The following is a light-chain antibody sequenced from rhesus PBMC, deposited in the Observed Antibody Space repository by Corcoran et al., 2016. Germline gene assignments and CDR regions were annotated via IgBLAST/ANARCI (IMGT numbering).Light chain of an antibody. J-gene: IGKJ1*01. Sequence: DIQMSQSPSSLSASVGDKVTITCRASQDISNALAWYQQKPGKAPNLLIYAASSLQSGVPSRFSGSRSGAYFTLTISSLQPEDFATYYCQQGDSIPRTFGQGTKVEIK. CDR3: QQGDSIPRT. CDR2: AAS. CDR1: QDISNA. V-gene: IGKV1-33*02.